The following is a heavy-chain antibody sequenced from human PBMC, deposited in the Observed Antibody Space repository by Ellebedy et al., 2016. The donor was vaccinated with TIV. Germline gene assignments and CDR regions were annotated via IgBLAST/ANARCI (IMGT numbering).Heavy chain of an antibody. J-gene: IGHJ4*02. CDR3: ARGSSSRGYFDS. CDR2: ISHDGGNK. Sequence: GGSLRLXXAASGFTLSSYSMHWVRQAPGKGLEWVAVISHDGGNKYHAESVKGRFTISRDDSKNTLYLQMNTLRTEDTDLYFCARGSSSRGYFDSWGQGTLVTDSS. V-gene: IGHV3-30-3*01. D-gene: IGHD6-13*01. CDR1: GFTLSSYS.